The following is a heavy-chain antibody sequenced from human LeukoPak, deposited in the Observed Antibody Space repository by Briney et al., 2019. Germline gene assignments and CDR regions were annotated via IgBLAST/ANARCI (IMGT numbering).Heavy chain of an antibody. D-gene: IGHD3-16*02. CDR3: ATASFMITFGGVIAGDAFDI. V-gene: IGHV1-24*01. J-gene: IGHJ3*02. CDR2: FDPEDGET. Sequence: AASVKVSCKVSGYTLTELSMHWVRQAPGKGLEWMGGFDPEDGETIYAQKFQGRVTMTEDTSTDTAYMELSSLRSEDTAVYYCATASFMITFGGVIAGDAFDIWGQGTMVTVSS. CDR1: GYTLTELS.